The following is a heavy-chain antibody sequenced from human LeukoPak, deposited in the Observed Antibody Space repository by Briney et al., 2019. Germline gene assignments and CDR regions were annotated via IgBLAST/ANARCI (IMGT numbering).Heavy chain of an antibody. J-gene: IGHJ4*02. V-gene: IGHV1-2*02. CDR3: ARSTGYCSAGSCYPQFDY. D-gene: IGHD2-15*01. CDR1: GYTFTGYY. CDR2: INPNSGGT. Sequence: GASVKVSCKASGYTFTGYYMHWVRQAPGQGLEWMGWINPNSGGTNYAQKFQGRVTITADKSTSTAYMELSSLRSEDTAAYYCARSTGYCSAGSCYPQFDYWGQGTLVTVSS.